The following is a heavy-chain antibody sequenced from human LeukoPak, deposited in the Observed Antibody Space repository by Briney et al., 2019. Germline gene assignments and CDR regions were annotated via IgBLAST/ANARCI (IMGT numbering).Heavy chain of an antibody. Sequence: SETLSLTCAVYGGSFSGYYWSWIRQPLGKGLEWIGEINHSGSTNYNPSLKSRVTISVDTSKNQFSLKLSSVTAADTAVYYCASTVVVAATWIWFDPWGQGTLVTVSS. J-gene: IGHJ5*02. CDR2: INHSGST. CDR3: ASTVVVAATWIWFDP. V-gene: IGHV4-34*01. D-gene: IGHD2-15*01. CDR1: GGSFSGYY.